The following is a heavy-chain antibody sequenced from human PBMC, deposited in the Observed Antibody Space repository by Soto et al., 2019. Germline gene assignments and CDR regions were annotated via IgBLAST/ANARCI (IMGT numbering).Heavy chain of an antibody. D-gene: IGHD3-22*01. J-gene: IGHJ2*01. CDR3: ARMSYFYDKWYFDI. CDR1: GGSINNNDYY. CDR2: VYYSGSS. V-gene: IGHV4-30-4*01. Sequence: SETLSLTCSLSGGSINNNDYYWSWIRQTPGKGLEWIGYVYYSGSSDYIPSLKSRLSMSIDKSKNQFHLKLNSVTAADTATYFCARMSYFYDKWYFDIWGRGTRGTVPQ.